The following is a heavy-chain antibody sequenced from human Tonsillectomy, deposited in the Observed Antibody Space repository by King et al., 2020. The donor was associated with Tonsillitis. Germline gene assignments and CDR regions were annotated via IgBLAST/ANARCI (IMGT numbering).Heavy chain of an antibody. Sequence: VQLQQWGTGRLKSSGTLSLTCAVYGVSFSATYWSWIRQPPGKGLEWIGDINHNGSTNYNPSFKSRATISAHTSKNQFSLKVTSVPAADTAVYYCARCLYYNDASGYQGRYYMDVWGEGTTVPVPS. CDR3: ARCLYYNDASGYQGRYYMDV. D-gene: IGHD3-22*01. CDR1: GVSFSATY. J-gene: IGHJ6*03. V-gene: IGHV4-34*01. CDR2: INHNGST.